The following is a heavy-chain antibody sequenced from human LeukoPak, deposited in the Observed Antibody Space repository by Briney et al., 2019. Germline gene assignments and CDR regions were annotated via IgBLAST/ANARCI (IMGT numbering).Heavy chain of an antibody. CDR2: IIPILGIA. CDR1: GGTFSSYA. J-gene: IGHJ3*02. Sequence: ASVKVSCKASGGTFSSYAISWVRQAPGQGLEWMGRIIPILGIANYAQKFQGRVTITADKSTSTAYMELSSLRSEDTAVYYCASGLVQVAFDIWGQGTMVTVSS. CDR3: ASGLVQVAFDI. D-gene: IGHD3-22*01. V-gene: IGHV1-69*04.